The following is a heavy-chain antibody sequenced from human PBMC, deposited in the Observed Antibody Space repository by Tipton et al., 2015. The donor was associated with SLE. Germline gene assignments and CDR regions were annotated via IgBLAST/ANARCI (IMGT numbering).Heavy chain of an antibody. V-gene: IGHV4-31*03. J-gene: IGHJ4*02. CDR2: IYYTGTT. CDR1: GGSISSGGYY. D-gene: IGHD3-22*01. Sequence: TLSLTCTVSGGSISSGGYYRSWIRQHPGKGLEWIGYIYYTGTTYYNPSLKGRPTISLDMSKNQFSLKLTSVTTADTAVYYCARYFYDSTGDCLFDSWGQGTLVTVSS. CDR3: ARYFYDSTGDCLFDS.